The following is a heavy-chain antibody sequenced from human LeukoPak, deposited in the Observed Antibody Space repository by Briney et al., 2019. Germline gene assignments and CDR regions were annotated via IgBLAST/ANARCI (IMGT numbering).Heavy chain of an antibody. V-gene: IGHV3-48*01. CDR2: ISGSSSTI. CDR1: GFTFSSYS. J-gene: IGHJ4*02. Sequence: GGSLRLSCAASGFTFSSYSMNWVRQAPGKGLEWISYISGSSSTIYHADSVKGRFTISRDNAKNSLYLQMNSLRGEDTALYYCARDGFRDSGSRGKFYFDYWGQGTLVTVSS. D-gene: IGHD3-10*01. CDR3: ARDGFRDSGSRGKFYFDY.